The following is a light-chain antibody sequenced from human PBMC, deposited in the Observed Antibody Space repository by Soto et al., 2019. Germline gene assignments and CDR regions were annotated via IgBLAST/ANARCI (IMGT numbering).Light chain of an antibody. J-gene: IGLJ1*01. CDR2: DVS. CDR3: SAFTGTTYV. CDR1: SSDVGGNKY. Sequence: QSALTQPASVSGSPGQSITISCTGTSSDVGGNKYVSWYQHYPGKAPELVICDVSNRPSGVSNRFSGSKSGNTASLTISGLQAEDEADYYCSAFTGTTYVFGTGTKLTVL. V-gene: IGLV2-14*03.